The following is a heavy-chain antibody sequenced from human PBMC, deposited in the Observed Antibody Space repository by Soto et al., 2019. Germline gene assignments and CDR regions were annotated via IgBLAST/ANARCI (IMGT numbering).Heavy chain of an antibody. V-gene: IGHV1-8*01. CDR1: GYTFTSYD. CDR2: MNPNSGNT. D-gene: IGHD2-2*01. Sequence: ASVKVSCKASGYTFTSYDINWVRQATGQGLEWMGWMNPNSGNTGYAQKFQGRVTMTRNTSTSTVYMELSSLRSEDTAVYYCAREVVPAAITDYWGQGTLVTVSS. CDR3: AREVVPAAITDY. J-gene: IGHJ4*02.